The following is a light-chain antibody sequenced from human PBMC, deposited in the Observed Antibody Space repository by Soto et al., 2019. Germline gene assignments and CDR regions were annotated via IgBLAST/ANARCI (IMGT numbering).Light chain of an antibody. J-gene: IGKJ3*01. V-gene: IGKV1-27*01. CDR2: AES. Sequence: DIQMTQAPSSLSASVGDRVTITCRARQGISNYLAWYQQKPGKVPKLLIYAESTLQSGFPSRFSGSGSGTDVTLTISSLQPEDVATFYCQKYNRALPTLGPGTKVDIK. CDR3: QKYNRALPT. CDR1: QGISNY.